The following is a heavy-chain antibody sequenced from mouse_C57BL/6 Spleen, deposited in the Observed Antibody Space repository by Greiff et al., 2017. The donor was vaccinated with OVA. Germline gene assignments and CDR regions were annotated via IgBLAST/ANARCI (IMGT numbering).Heavy chain of an antibody. V-gene: IGHV2-2*01. J-gene: IGHJ4*01. CDR1: GFSLTSYG. CDR2: IWRGGST. Sequence: QVQLKESGPGLVQPSQSLSITCTVSGFSLTSYGVHWVRQSPGKGLEWLGVIWRGGSTDYNAAFISRLSISKDNSKSQVFFKMNSLQADDTAIYYCARIYYDYGYAMDYWGQGTSVTVSS. D-gene: IGHD2-4*01. CDR3: ARIYYDYGYAMDY.